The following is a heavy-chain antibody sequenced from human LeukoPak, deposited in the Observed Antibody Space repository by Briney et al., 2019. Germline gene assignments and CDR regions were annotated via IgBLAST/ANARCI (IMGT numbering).Heavy chain of an antibody. CDR3: AKGGWHNWFDP. CDR2: ISASLSNT. Sequence: GGSVRLSCAASGFTFSEYAMDWVRQAPGKAPEWVSAISASLSNTYYADSVKGRFTISRDNSKNTVYLQMNSLRAEDTAVYHCAKGGWHNWFDPWGQGSLVAVSS. J-gene: IGHJ5*02. CDR1: GFTFSEYA. D-gene: IGHD2-15*01. V-gene: IGHV3-23*01.